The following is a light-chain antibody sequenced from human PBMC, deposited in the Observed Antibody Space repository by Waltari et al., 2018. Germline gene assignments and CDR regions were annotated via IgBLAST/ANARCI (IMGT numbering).Light chain of an antibody. CDR1: SSNLGGNP. Sequence: QSVLTQPPSASGTPGQRVTISCSGSSSNLGGNPVNWYQQFPGRAPKLLIYSNNQRPSGVPDRVSGSKSGTSASLAISGLQSEDEADFYCAAWDDSLDGYVFGTGTKVTVL. J-gene: IGLJ1*01. V-gene: IGLV1-44*01. CDR3: AAWDDSLDGYV. CDR2: SNN.